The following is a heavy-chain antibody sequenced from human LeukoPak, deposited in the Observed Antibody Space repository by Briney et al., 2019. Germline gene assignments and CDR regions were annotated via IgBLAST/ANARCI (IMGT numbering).Heavy chain of an antibody. CDR1: GFTFSNSW. CDR2: IKQDGSED. D-gene: IGHD3-22*01. V-gene: IGHV3-7*01. Sequence: SGGSLRLSCAASGFTFSNSWMSWVRQAPGKGLEWAASIKQDGSEDSYVDSVKGRFTISRDNAKNSLYLQMNSLRAEDTAVYYCARGHYDTSGYYFYYFDYWGQGTLVTVSS. J-gene: IGHJ4*02. CDR3: ARGHYDTSGYYFYYFDY.